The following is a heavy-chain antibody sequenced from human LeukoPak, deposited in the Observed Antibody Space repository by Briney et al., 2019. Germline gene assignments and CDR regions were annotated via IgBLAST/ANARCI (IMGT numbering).Heavy chain of an antibody. D-gene: IGHD3-10*01. CDR1: GGSISSYY. Sequence: SETLSLTCTVSGGSISSYYWSWIRQPPGKGLEWIGYIYYSGSTNYNPSLKSRVTISVDTSKNQFSLKLSSVTAADTAVYYCARVGRDYYGSGSLFDYWGQGTLVTVSS. CDR3: ARVGRDYYGSGSLFDY. V-gene: IGHV4-59*01. CDR2: IYYSGST. J-gene: IGHJ4*02.